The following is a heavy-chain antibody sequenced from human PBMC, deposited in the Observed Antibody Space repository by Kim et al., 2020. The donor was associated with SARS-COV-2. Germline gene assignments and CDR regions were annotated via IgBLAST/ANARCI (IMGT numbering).Heavy chain of an antibody. D-gene: IGHD1-26*01. CDR2: IRSNAYGRTT. V-gene: IGHV3-49*04. Sequence: GGSLRLFCTPSGFTFGDYAMSWVRQAPGKGLEWVGFIRSNAYGRTTEYAASVKGRFTISRDDSKSIAYLQMNSLKTEDTAVYYCSRVAATTGCPDYGGQGTLVTVSS. CDR1: GFTFGDYA. CDR3: SRVAATTGCPDY. J-gene: IGHJ4*02.